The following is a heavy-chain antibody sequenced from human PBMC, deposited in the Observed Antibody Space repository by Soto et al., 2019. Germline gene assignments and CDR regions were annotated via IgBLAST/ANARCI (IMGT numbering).Heavy chain of an antibody. Sequence: ASVKVSCKASGDTFGSNAMHWVRQAAGQRLEWMGWIIGGSGNTKYSRNFQGRVTITWDTSASIVYMELTSLRSDDTAVYFCARGSGSFFPFFDSWGQGTLVTVSS. J-gene: IGHJ4*02. V-gene: IGHV1-3*01. D-gene: IGHD1-26*01. CDR1: GDTFGSNA. CDR3: ARGSGSFFPFFDS. CDR2: IIGGSGNT.